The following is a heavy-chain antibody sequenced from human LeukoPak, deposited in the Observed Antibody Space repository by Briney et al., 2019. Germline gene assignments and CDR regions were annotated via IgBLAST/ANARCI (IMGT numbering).Heavy chain of an antibody. Sequence: SETLSLTSAVYGGSFSGYYWSWIRQPPGKGLEWIGEINHSGSTNYNPSLKSRVTISVDTSKNQFSLKLSSVTAADTAVYYCARHLRITIFGVVSKGTYLDYWGQGTLVTVSS. D-gene: IGHD3-3*01. J-gene: IGHJ4*02. CDR1: GGSFSGYY. CDR2: INHSGST. CDR3: ARHLRITIFGVVSKGTYLDY. V-gene: IGHV4-34*01.